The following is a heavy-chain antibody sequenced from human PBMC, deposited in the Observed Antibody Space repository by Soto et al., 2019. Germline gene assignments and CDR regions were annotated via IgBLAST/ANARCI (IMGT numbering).Heavy chain of an antibody. D-gene: IGHD4-17*01. CDR2: ISHDGSRK. CDR3: VTDYGIARDGTEILFDS. J-gene: IGHJ4*02. Sequence: QVRLVESGGGVVQPGRSLSLSCAASGFSFNIYGMHWVRQAPGKGLEWVAVISHDGSRKYYAESVKGRFTISRDNSEKTVDLQMNSLRAADTAEYYCVTDYGIARDGTEILFDSWGKGTLVTVFS. CDR1: GFSFNIYG. V-gene: IGHV3-30*03.